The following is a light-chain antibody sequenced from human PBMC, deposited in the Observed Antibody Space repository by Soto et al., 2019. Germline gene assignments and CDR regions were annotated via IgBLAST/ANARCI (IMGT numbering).Light chain of an antibody. CDR1: QGISSY. CDR3: QQLNSYPFLT. V-gene: IGKV1-9*01. J-gene: IGKJ4*01. Sequence: DIQLTQSPSFLSASVGDRVTITCRASQGISSYLAWYQQKPGKAPKLLIYAASTLQSGVPSRFSGSGSGTKFTPTISSLQPENFATYYCQQLNSYPFLTFGGGTKVEIK. CDR2: AAS.